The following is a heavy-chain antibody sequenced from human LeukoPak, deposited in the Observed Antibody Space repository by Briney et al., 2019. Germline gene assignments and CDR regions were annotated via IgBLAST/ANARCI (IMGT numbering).Heavy chain of an antibody. CDR3: ARDTRYSSSWYAFDP. Sequence: ASVKVSCKASGYTFTGYYIHWVRQAPGQGLEWMGWISAYNGNTNYAQKLQGRVTMTTDTFTSTAYMELRSLRSDDTAVYYCARDTRYSSSWYAFDPWGQGTLVTVSS. CDR2: ISAYNGNT. J-gene: IGHJ5*02. V-gene: IGHV1-18*04. D-gene: IGHD6-13*01. CDR1: GYTFTGYY.